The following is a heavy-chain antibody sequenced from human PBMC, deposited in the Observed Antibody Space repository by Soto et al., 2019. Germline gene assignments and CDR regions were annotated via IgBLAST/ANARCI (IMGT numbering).Heavy chain of an antibody. J-gene: IGHJ6*02. Sequence: SETLSLTCTVSGGSISGYYWSWIRQPLGKGLEWIGYMYNTGSTDYNPSFKSRVTISVDTSKNQFSLKLNSVTAADTAVYYCARHLTYCSAGSCYSDFPYYGMDVWGQGTTVTVSS. D-gene: IGHD2-15*01. CDR2: MYNTGST. CDR3: ARHLTYCSAGSCYSDFPYYGMDV. CDR1: GGSISGYY. V-gene: IGHV4-59*08.